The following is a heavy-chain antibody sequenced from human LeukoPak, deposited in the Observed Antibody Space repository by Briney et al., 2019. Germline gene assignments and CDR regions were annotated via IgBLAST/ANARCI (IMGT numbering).Heavy chain of an antibody. D-gene: IGHD6-19*01. CDR3: ARDRQWLFDY. CDR2: INAGNGNA. V-gene: IGHV1-3*01. CDR1: GYTFTSYA. J-gene: IGHJ4*02. Sequence: ASVKVSCKASGYTFTSYAMHWVRQAPGQRLEWMGWINAGNGNAKYSRKFQGRVTITRDTSASTAYMELSSLRSEDTAVYYCARDRQWLFDYWGQGTLVTVSS.